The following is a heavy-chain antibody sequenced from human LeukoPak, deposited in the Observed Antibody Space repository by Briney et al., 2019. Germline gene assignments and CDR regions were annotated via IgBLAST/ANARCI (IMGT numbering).Heavy chain of an antibody. V-gene: IGHV4-39*01. CDR3: ARHVYKGGWYTGPDH. CDR2: RYYNGST. Sequence: SETLSLTCTFSGGSISVSIYHWHWGWIRQPPGKGLEWIGSRYYNGSTYYTPSFKSRATISVDTSKNQFSVNLSSVTAADSAVYYCARHVYKGGWYTGPDHWGQGTLVTVSS. J-gene: IGHJ4*02. D-gene: IGHD6-19*01. CDR1: GGSISVSIYH.